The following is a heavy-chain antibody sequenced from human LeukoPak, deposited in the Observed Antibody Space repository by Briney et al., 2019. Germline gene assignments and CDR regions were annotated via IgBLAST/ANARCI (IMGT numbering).Heavy chain of an antibody. CDR1: GGSISSSSYY. CDR2: IYYSGST. V-gene: IGHV4-39*07. Sequence: PSEALSLTCTVSGGSISSSSYYWGWIRQPPGKGLEWIGSIYYSGSTYYNPSLKSRVTISVDTSKNQFSLKLSSVTAADTAVYYCAADRTGLAFDIWGQGTMVTVSS. J-gene: IGHJ3*02. D-gene: IGHD3-22*01. CDR3: AADRTGLAFDI.